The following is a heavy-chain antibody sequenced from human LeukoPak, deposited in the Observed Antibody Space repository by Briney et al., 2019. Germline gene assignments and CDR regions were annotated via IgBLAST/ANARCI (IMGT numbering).Heavy chain of an antibody. CDR1: GGSISGYY. D-gene: IGHD3-22*01. CDR3: ARHYYDRSDSYSFDY. J-gene: IGHJ4*02. V-gene: IGHV4-59*08. CDR2: IFSSGST. Sequence: KPSETLSLTCTVSGGSISGYYWSWIRQPPGKGLEWIGYIFSSGSTNYNPSLKSRVTISEGTSVNQFSLKLSSVTAADTAVYYCARHYYDRSDSYSFDYWGQGTLVTVSS.